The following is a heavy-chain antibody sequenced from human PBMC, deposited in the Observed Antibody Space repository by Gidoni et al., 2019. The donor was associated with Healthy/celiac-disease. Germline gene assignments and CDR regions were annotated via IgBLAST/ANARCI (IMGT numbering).Heavy chain of an antibody. J-gene: IGHJ6*03. V-gene: IGHV4-34*01. Sequence: QVQLQQWGAGLLKPSETLSLTCAVYGGSFSGYYWSWIRQPPGQGLEWIGEINHSGSTNYNPSLKSRVTISVDTSKNQFSLKLSSVTAADTAVYYCARGNGSGSDAWYYYYYMDVWGKGTTVTVSS. CDR2: INHSGST. CDR1: GGSFSGYY. D-gene: IGHD3-10*01. CDR3: ARGNGSGSDAWYYYYYMDV.